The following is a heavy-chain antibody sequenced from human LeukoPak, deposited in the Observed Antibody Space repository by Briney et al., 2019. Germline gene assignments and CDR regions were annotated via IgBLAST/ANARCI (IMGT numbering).Heavy chain of an antibody. CDR3: AKGAGPMVREPLGY. D-gene: IGHD3-10*01. J-gene: IGHJ4*02. CDR2: ISYDGSNK. V-gene: IGHV3-30*18. CDR1: GFTFSSYG. Sequence: GGSLRLSCAASGFTFSSYGMHWVRQAPGKGLEWVAVISYDGSNKYCADSVKGRFTISRDNSKNTLYLQMNSLRAEDTAVYYCAKGAGPMVREPLGYWGQGTLVTVSS.